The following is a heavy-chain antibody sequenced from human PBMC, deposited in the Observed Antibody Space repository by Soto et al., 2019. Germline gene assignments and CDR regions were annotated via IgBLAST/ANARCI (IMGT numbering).Heavy chain of an antibody. CDR3: ARYYSCSVPGYYYYYMDF. Sequence: PSETLSLTCTVSGGSISSYYWSWIRQPPGKGLEWIGYIYYSGSTNYNPSLKSRVTISVDTSKNQFSLKLSSVTAADTAVYYCARYYSCSVPGYYYYYMDFWGKGPTVTVSS. J-gene: IGHJ6*03. D-gene: IGHD6-6*01. CDR1: GGSISSYY. CDR2: IYYSGST. V-gene: IGHV4-59*08.